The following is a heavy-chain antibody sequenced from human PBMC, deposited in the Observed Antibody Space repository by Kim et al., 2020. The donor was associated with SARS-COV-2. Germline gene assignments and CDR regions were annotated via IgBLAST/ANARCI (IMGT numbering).Heavy chain of an antibody. J-gene: IGHJ6*02. V-gene: IGHV4-34*01. CDR3: ARDRGYSAYARFYYYYYGMDV. CDR2: INHSGST. CDR1: GGSFSGYY. Sequence: SETLSLTCAVYGGSFSGYYWSWIRQPPGKGLEWIGEINHSGSTNYNPSPKSRVTISVDTSKNQFSLKLSSVTAADTAVYYCARDRGYSAYARFYYYYYGMDVWGQGTTVTVSS. D-gene: IGHD5-12*01.